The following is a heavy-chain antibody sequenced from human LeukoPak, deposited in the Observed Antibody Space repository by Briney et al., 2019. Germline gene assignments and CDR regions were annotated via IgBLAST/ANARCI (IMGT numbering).Heavy chain of an antibody. CDR3: ARVQQVRRNWFDP. CDR1: GYTFTGYY. J-gene: IGHJ5*02. CDR2: INPNSGGT. V-gene: IGHV1-2*02. D-gene: IGHD6-13*01. Sequence: ASVKVSCKASGYTFTGYYMHWVRQAPGQGLEWMGWINPNSGGTNYAQKFQGRVTMTRDTSISTAYMELSRLRSDDTAVYYCARVQQVRRNWFDPWGQGTLVTVSS.